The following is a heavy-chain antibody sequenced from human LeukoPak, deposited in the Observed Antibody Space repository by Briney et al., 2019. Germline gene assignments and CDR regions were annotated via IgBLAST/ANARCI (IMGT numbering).Heavy chain of an antibody. J-gene: IGHJ4*02. CDR1: GFTFSSYA. CDR2: ISGSGGST. CDR3: AKDQGDGSGLFDY. D-gene: IGHD3-10*01. Sequence: GGSLRLSCAASGFTFSSYAMSWVRQAPGKGLEWVSAISGSGGSTYYADSVKGRSTISRDNSKNTLYLQMNSLRAEDTAVYYCAKDQGDGSGLFDYWGQGTLVTVSS. V-gene: IGHV3-23*01.